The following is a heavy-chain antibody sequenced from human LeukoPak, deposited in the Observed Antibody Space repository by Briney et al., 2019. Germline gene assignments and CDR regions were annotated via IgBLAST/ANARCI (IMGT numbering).Heavy chain of an antibody. V-gene: IGHV3-11*06. CDR3: AGFRVRWGAFDI. CDR1: GFTFSDYY. D-gene: IGHD3-16*01. Sequence: GGSLRLSCAASGFTFSDYYMSWIRQAPGKGLEWVSYISSSSSYTNYADSVKGRFTISRDNAKNSLYLQMNSLRAEDTAVYFWAGFRVRWGAFDIWGQGTMVTVSS. CDR2: ISSSSSYT. J-gene: IGHJ3*02.